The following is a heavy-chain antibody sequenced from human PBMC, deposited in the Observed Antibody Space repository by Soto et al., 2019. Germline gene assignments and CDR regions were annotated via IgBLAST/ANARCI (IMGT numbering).Heavy chain of an antibody. Sequence: QVQLVESGGGVVQPGRSLRLSCAASGFTFSSYGMHWVRQAPGKGLEWVAVISYDGSNKYYADSVKGRFTISRDNSKNTLDLQMNSLRAEDTAVYYGAKGGDDYYGSGSVANWGQGTLVTVSS. V-gene: IGHV3-30*18. CDR2: ISYDGSNK. J-gene: IGHJ4*02. CDR3: AKGGDDYYGSGSVAN. CDR1: GFTFSSYG. D-gene: IGHD3-10*01.